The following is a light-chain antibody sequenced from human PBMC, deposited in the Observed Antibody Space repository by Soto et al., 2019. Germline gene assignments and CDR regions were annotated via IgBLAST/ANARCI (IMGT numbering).Light chain of an antibody. J-gene: IGKJ1*01. CDR1: QSISSSY. Sequence: EILLTQSPGTLSLSPGERATLSCRASQSISSSYFAWYQQKPGQAPRLLVYGVSSRATDVPDRFSGSGSGTDFTLTISRLEPEDFAVYYCQQYTDSRTFGQGTKVDIK. CDR2: GVS. V-gene: IGKV3-20*01. CDR3: QQYTDSRT.